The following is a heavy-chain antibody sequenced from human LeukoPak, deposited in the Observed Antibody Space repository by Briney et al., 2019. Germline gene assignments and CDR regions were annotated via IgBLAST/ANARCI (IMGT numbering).Heavy chain of an antibody. J-gene: IGHJ4*02. Sequence: PSETLSLTCAVSGDAINNGLHFWGWIRQPPGRGPVCIATTYYPGTTFYNPSLRRRVTISVDTSNNHFSLLLYSVTAADTAVYYCATQPPRDYHCPFDYWGQGVLVTVSS. CDR1: GDAINNGLHF. CDR3: ATQPPRDYHCPFDY. CDR2: TYYPGTT. D-gene: IGHD4/OR15-4a*01. V-gene: IGHV4-39*02.